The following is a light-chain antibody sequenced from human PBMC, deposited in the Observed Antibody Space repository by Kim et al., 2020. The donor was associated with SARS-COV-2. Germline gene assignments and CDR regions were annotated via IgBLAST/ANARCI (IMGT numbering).Light chain of an antibody. CDR3: HQYGSSPWS. V-gene: IGKV1-5*01. CDR2: DAS. CDR1: QSVSHY. J-gene: IGKJ1*01. Sequence: APVGDRVTITCRASQSVSHYLAWYQHKPGKAPKLLVYDASSLEGGVPSRFSGSGSGTELTLTITSLQPDDFATYYCHQYGSSPWSFGQGTKVDIK.